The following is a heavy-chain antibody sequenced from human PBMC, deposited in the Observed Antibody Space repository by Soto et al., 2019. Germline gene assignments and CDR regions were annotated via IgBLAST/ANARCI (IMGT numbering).Heavy chain of an antibody. Sequence: GESLKISCKGSGYSFTSYWISWVRQMPGKGLEWMGRIDPSDSYTNYSPSFQGHVTISADKSISTAYLQWSSLKALDTAMYYCARHRAITNYYYYYGMDVWGQGTTVTVSS. V-gene: IGHV5-10-1*01. D-gene: IGHD2-21*01. J-gene: IGHJ6*02. CDR2: IDPSDSYT. CDR3: ARHRAITNYYYYYGMDV. CDR1: GYSFTSYW.